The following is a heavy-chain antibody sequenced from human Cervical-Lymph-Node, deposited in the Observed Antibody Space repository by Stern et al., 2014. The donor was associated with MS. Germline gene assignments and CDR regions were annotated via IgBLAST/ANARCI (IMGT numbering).Heavy chain of an antibody. D-gene: IGHD3-22*01. Sequence: MQLVESGPEVKQPGTSVKVSCKASGFTFTSSAVQWVRQARGQRLEWIGWIVVGSGNTNYAQKFQERVTITRDMSTSTAYMELSSLRSEDTAVYYCAAEPMYYSDSVGAFDIWGQGTMVTVSS. CDR2: IVVGSGNT. CDR3: AAEPMYYSDSVGAFDI. V-gene: IGHV1-58*01. CDR1: GFTFTSSA. J-gene: IGHJ3*02.